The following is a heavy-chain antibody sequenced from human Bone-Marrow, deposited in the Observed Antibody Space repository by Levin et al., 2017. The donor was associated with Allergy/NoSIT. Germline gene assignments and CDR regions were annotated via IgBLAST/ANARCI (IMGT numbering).Heavy chain of an antibody. D-gene: IGHD6-13*01. Sequence: HGESLKISCKASGYTFTTDWIGWVRQMPGKGLEWMGIIYPGDSDTKYSPSFQGQVTISADKSINTAFLHWTSLKASDTAIYFCARQKRSAASGPGRLLYYYHMDVWGKGTTVTVSS. CDR2: IYPGDSDT. CDR1: GYTFTTDW. V-gene: IGHV5-51*01. CDR3: ARQKRSAASGPGRLLYYYHMDV. J-gene: IGHJ6*03.